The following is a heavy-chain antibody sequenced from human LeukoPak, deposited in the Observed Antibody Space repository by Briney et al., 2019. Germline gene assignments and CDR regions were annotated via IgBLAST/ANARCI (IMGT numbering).Heavy chain of an antibody. CDR2: IYSGGKT. J-gene: IGHJ4*02. V-gene: IGHV3-66*02. Sequence: PGGSLRLSCAASGFTFSSYGMSWVRQAPGKGLEWVSLIYSGGKTYYTDSVKGRFTISRDNSENTLYLQMNSLRAEDTAVYYCAIPRVDYWGQGTLVTVSS. CDR3: AIPRVDY. CDR1: GFTFSSYG.